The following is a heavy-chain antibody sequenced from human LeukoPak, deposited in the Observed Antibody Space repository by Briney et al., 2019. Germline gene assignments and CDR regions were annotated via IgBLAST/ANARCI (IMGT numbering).Heavy chain of an antibody. V-gene: IGHV3-48*01. CDR1: GFTFTSYS. J-gene: IGHJ4*02. CDR2: IRFGSDSI. CDR3: AKDIGPAAMRYFDY. D-gene: IGHD2-2*01. Sequence: GGSLRLSCAASGFTFTSYSMVWVRQAPGKGLEWISYIRFGSDSIFYADSVKGRFTISRDDAKNSLYLLMNSLRAEDTALYYCAKDIGPAAMRYFDYWGQGTLVTVSS.